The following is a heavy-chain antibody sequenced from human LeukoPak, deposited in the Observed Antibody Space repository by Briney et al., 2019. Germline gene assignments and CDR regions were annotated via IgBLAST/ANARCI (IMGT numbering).Heavy chain of an antibody. V-gene: IGHV3-23*01. CDR3: AKIPYDYIWGSYRYRDDAFDI. D-gene: IGHD3-16*02. CDR1: GFPFSSYP. Sequence: PGGSLRLSCAASGFPFSSYPMSWVRQAPGKGLEWVSAISGRGESTYYADSVKGRFTISRDNSKNTLYLQMNSLRAEDTAVYYCAKIPYDYIWGSYRYRDDAFDIWGQGTMVTVSS. J-gene: IGHJ3*02. CDR2: ISGRGEST.